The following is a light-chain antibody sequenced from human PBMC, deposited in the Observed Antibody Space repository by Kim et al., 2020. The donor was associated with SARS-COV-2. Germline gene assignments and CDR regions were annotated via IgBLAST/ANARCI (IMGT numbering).Light chain of an antibody. Sequence: ASVGERVTISCRGSQNINNYFAWCQQKPRKVPQNLIYSASSFQPGVPPRFTGGGSDTEYSLTISSLQPEDVATYYCQKYNSAPLTFGGGTKVDIK. V-gene: IGKV1-27*01. CDR1: QNINNY. CDR2: SAS. J-gene: IGKJ4*01. CDR3: QKYNSAPLT.